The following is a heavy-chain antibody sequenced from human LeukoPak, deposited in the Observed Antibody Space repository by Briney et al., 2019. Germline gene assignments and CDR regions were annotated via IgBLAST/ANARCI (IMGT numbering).Heavy chain of an antibody. V-gene: IGHV1-58*02. CDR3: AGSSSSWSFDY. CDR1: GFTFTSSA. CDR2: IVVGSGNT. Sequence: SVKVSCKASGFTFTSSAMQWVRQARGQRLEWIGWIVVGSGNTNYAQKFQERVTITRDMSTSTAYMELSSLRSEDTDVYYCAGSSSSWSFDYWGQGTLVTVSS. J-gene: IGHJ4*02. D-gene: IGHD6-13*01.